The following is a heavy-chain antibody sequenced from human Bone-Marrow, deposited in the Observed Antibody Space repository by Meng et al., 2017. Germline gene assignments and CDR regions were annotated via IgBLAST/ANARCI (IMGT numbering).Heavy chain of an antibody. CDR2: IYTSGST. D-gene: IGHD6-19*01. Sequence: GPGSLKPSQTRSPTCTVSGGSISSGGYYGSWIRQPAGKGLEWIGRIYTSGSTNYNPSLKSRVTISVDTSKNQFSLKLSSVTAADTAVYYCARYGWYVSYVVAEAFDIWGQGTMVTVSS. V-gene: IGHV4-61*02. J-gene: IGHJ3*02. CDR1: GGSISSGGYY. CDR3: ARYGWYVSYVVAEAFDI.